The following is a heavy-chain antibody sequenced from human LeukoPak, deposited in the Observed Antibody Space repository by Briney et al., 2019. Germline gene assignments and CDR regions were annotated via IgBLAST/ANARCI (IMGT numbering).Heavy chain of an antibody. D-gene: IGHD6-13*01. CDR1: GGSISSYY. V-gene: IGHV4-59*08. J-gene: IGHJ4*02. CDR2: IYYSGST. CDR3: ARHSSSWYTSGFDY. Sequence: SETLSLTCTVSGGSISSYYWSWIRQPPGKGLEWIGYIYYSGSTNYNPSLKSRVTISVDSSKNQFSLRLGSVSAADTAVYYCARHSSSWYTSGFDYWGQGTLVTVSS.